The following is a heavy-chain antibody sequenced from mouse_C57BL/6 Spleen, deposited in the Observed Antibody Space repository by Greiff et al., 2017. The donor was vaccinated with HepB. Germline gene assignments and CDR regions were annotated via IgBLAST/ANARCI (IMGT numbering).Heavy chain of an antibody. CDR2: ISSGGSYT. J-gene: IGHJ2*01. CDR1: GFTFSSYG. D-gene: IGHD1-1*01. V-gene: IGHV5-6*02. Sequence: EVMLVESGGDLVKPGGSLKLSCAASGFTFSSYGMSWVRQTPDKRLEWVATISSGGSYTYYPDSVKGRFTISRDNAKNTLYLQMSSLKSEDTAMYYCARHGTVVALYYFDYWGQGTTLTVSS. CDR3: ARHGTVVALYYFDY.